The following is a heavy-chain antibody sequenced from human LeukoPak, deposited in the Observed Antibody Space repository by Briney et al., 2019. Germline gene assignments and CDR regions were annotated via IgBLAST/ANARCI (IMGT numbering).Heavy chain of an antibody. CDR1: GGSFSGYY. Sequence: PSETLSLTCAVYGGSFSGYYWSWIRQPPGKGLEWIGEINHSGSTNYNPSLKSRVTISVDTSKNQFSLKLSSVTAADTAVYYCVRNEYYYDSSGYSIWGQGTLVTVSS. J-gene: IGHJ4*02. D-gene: IGHD3-22*01. CDR3: VRNEYYYDSSGYSI. CDR2: INHSGST. V-gene: IGHV4-34*01.